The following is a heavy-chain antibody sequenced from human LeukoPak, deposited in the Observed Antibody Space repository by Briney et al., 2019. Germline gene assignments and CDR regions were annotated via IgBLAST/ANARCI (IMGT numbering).Heavy chain of an antibody. CDR2: IKQDESEK. J-gene: IGHJ2*01. CDR3: ARIGGVWYFDL. CDR1: GFTFSSYW. D-gene: IGHD4-23*01. Sequence: SGGSLRLSCAASGFTFSSYWMSWVRQAPGKGLEWVANIKQDESEKYYVDSVKGRFTFSRDNAKNSFYLQMNSLRGEDTAVYYCARIGGVWYFDLWGRGTLVTVSS. V-gene: IGHV3-7*01.